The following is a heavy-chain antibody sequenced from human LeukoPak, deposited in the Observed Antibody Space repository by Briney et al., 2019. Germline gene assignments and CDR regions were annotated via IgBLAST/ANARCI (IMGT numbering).Heavy chain of an antibody. V-gene: IGHV4-38-2*02. Sequence: SETLSLTCTVSGYSISSGYFWGWIRQPPGKGLEWIGSIHHSGITNYNPSLKSRVTISVDMSKNQFSLKLSSVTAADTAVYYCASVGGSPSNYFDYWGQGTLVTGSS. CDR3: ASVGGSPSNYFDY. CDR1: GYSISSGYF. CDR2: IHHSGIT. J-gene: IGHJ4*02. D-gene: IGHD3-16*01.